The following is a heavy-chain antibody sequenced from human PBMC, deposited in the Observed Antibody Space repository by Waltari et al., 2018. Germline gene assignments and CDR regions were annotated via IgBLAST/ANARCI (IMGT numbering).Heavy chain of an antibody. J-gene: IGHJ6*02. CDR1: GYSISSGYY. D-gene: IGHD1-26*01. Sequence: QVQLQESGPGLVKPSETLSLTCAVSGYSISSGYYWGWIRQPPGKGLEWIGSIYHSGSTYDNPSLKSRVTISVDTSKNQFSLKLSSVTAADTAVYYCARSGSYYYYGMDVWGQGTTVTVSS. CDR3: ARSGSYYYYGMDV. CDR2: IYHSGST. V-gene: IGHV4-38-2*01.